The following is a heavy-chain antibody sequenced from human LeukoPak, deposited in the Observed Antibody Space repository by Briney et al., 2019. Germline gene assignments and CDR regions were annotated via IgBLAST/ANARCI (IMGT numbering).Heavy chain of an antibody. CDR3: ARGAVVITTLGFDY. Sequence: PGGSLRLSCAASGFTFSSYSMNWVRQAPGKGLEWVSYISSSSSTIYYADSVKGRFTISRDNAKNSLYLQMNSLRAEDTAVYYCARGAVVITTLGFDYWGQGTLVTVSS. J-gene: IGHJ4*02. D-gene: IGHD3-22*01. V-gene: IGHV3-48*01. CDR1: GFTFSSYS. CDR2: ISSSSSTI.